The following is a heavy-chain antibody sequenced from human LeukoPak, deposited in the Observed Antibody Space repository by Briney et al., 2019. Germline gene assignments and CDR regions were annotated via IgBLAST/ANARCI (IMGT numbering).Heavy chain of an antibody. CDR3: ARAGSGWSFDY. D-gene: IGHD6-19*01. CDR2: NSSSGNT. V-gene: IGHV4-59*01. CDR1: GGSISLYY. Sequence: AETLSLTCTVSGGSISLYYWTWIRQPPGKGLEWIGYNSSSGNTNYSPSLKSRVTISVDMSKNQFSLRLSSVTAADTAVYYCARAGSGWSFDYWGQGSLVTVSS. J-gene: IGHJ4*02.